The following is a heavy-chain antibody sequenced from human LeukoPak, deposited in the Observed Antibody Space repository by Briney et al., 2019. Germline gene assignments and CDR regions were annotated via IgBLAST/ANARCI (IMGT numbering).Heavy chain of an antibody. D-gene: IGHD2-15*01. Sequence: ASVKVSCKASGYTFINHWMHWVRQAPGQGLEWMGWINPNSGGTNYAQKFQGRVTMTRDTSISTAYMELSRLRSDDTAVYYCARDLGLCGSCYSNWGQGTLVTVSS. CDR2: INPNSGGT. CDR1: GYTFINHW. J-gene: IGHJ4*02. V-gene: IGHV1-2*02. CDR3: ARDLGLCGSCYSN.